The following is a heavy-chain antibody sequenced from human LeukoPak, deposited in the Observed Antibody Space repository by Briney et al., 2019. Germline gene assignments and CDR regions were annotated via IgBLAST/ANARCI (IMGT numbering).Heavy chain of an antibody. V-gene: IGHV3-21*01. CDR1: GFTFSSYS. J-gene: IGHJ4*02. Sequence: GGSLRLSCAASGFTFSSYSMNWVRQAPGKGLEWVSSISSSSSYIYYADSVKGRFTISRDNAKNSLYLQMNSLRAEDTAVYYRARRVVAATSYYFDYWGQGTLVTVSS. D-gene: IGHD2-15*01. CDR3: ARRVVAATSYYFDY. CDR2: ISSSSSYI.